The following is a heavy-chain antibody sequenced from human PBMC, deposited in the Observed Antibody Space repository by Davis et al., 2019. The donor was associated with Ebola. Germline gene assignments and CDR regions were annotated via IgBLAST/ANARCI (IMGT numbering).Heavy chain of an antibody. D-gene: IGHD6-19*01. CDR2: ISSSGSTI. CDR3: ASLIAVAGITFYWYFDL. J-gene: IGHJ2*01. V-gene: IGHV3-11*04. CDR1: GFTVSSNY. Sequence: GESLKISCAASGFTVSSNYMSWIRQAPGKGLEWVSYISSSGSTIYYADSVKGRFTISRDNAKNSLYLQMNSLRAEDTAVYYCASLIAVAGITFYWYFDLWGRGTLVTVSS.